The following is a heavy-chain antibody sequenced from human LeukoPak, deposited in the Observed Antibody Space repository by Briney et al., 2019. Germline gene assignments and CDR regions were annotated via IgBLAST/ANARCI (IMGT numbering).Heavy chain of an antibody. Sequence: PSETLSLTCAVYGLSFSGYYWSWIRQPPGKGLEWIGEINHSGSTNYNRSLNSGDTIKVATYKNQFSLKLNAVAAADTAVYYCARDSRKEWFGEYVSDYWGQGTLVTVSS. CDR3: ARDSRKEWFGEYVSDY. CDR2: INHSGST. V-gene: IGHV4-34*01. D-gene: IGHD3-10*01. CDR1: GLSFSGYY. J-gene: IGHJ4*02.